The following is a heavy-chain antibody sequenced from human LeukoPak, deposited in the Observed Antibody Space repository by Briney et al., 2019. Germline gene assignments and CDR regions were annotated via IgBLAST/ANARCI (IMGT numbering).Heavy chain of an antibody. CDR1: GGSISSSSYY. J-gene: IGHJ4*02. V-gene: IGHV4-39*01. CDR2: IYYSGST. CDR3: ARHSVKYSSSWFDY. D-gene: IGHD6-13*01. Sequence: SETLSLTCTVSGGSISSSSYYWGWIRQPPGRGLEWIGSIYYSGSTYYNPSLKSRVTISVDTSKNQISLKLSSVTAADTAVYYCARHSVKYSSSWFDYWGQGTLVTVSS.